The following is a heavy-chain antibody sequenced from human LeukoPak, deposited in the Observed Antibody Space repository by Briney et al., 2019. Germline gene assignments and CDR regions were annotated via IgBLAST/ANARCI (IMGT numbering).Heavy chain of an antibody. V-gene: IGHV3-74*01. CDR1: GFTFSSYW. Sequence: PGRSLRLSCAASGFTFSSYWMHWVRLGPGNGPVWVSRINGDGSYTNYADSVKGRFTISRDNAKNTLFLQMNSLRAEDTAMYFCVRDGRNWLWGQGTLVTVSS. J-gene: IGHJ4*02. D-gene: IGHD2-15*01. CDR2: INGDGSYT. CDR3: VRDGRNWL.